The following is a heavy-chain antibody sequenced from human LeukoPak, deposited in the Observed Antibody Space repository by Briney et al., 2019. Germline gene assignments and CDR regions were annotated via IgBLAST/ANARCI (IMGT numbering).Heavy chain of an antibody. V-gene: IGHV3-9*01. Sequence: PGGSLRLSCAASGFTFDDYAMHWVRQAPGKGLEWVSGISWNSGSIGYADSVKGRFTISRDNAKNSLYLQMNSLRAEDTALYYCAKASTVTTSYYYYMDVWGKGTTVTVSS. CDR2: ISWNSGSI. CDR3: AKASTVTTSYYYYMDV. CDR1: GFTFDDYA. J-gene: IGHJ6*03. D-gene: IGHD4-17*01.